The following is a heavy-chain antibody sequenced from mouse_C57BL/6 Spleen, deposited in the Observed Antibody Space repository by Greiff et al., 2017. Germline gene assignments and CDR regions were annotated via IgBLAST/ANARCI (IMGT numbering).Heavy chain of an antibody. CDR2: IYPGSGNT. CDR1: GYTFTDYY. D-gene: IGHD2-5*01. V-gene: IGHV1-76*01. J-gene: IGHJ1*03. Sequence: QVQLQQSGAELVRPGASVKLSCKASGYTFTDYYINWVKQRPGQGLEWIARIYPGSGNTYYNEKFKGKATLTAEKSSSTAYMQLSSLTSEDSAVYFCAKDYSNPYWYFDVWGTGTTVTVSS. CDR3: AKDYSNPYWYFDV.